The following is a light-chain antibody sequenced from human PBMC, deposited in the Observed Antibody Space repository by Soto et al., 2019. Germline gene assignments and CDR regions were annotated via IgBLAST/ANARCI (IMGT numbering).Light chain of an antibody. V-gene: IGLV2-23*01. Sequence: QSALTQPASVSGSPGQSITISCTGTSSDVGSYNLVSWYQHHPGRAPKLMIYEGNKRPSGVSNRFSGSKSGNTASPTISGLQAEDEADYYCCSYAGSSTYVLFGGGTKLTVL. CDR1: SSDVGSYNL. CDR3: CSYAGSSTYVL. CDR2: EGN. J-gene: IGLJ2*01.